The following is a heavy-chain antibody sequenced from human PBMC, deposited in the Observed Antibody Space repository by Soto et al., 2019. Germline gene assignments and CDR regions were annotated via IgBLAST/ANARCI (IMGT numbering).Heavy chain of an antibody. CDR3: TRSLAIDFDS. J-gene: IGHJ4*02. Sequence: PGGSLRLSCSASGFNFGAYAISWLRQPPGKGLEWVGFIRRKANGGTTDYAASVKGRFTISRDDSKSIAYLQMNSLKLEDPAVYYCTRSLAIDFDSWGQGTLVTVSS. CDR2: IRRKANGGTT. V-gene: IGHV3-49*03. CDR1: GFNFGAYA.